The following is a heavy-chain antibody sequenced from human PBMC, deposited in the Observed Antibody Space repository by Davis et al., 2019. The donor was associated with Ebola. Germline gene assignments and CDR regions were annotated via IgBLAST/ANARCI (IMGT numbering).Heavy chain of an antibody. Sequence: GESLKISCKGSGYSFTSYWISWVRQMPGKGLEWMGRIDPSDSYTNYSPSFQGHVTISADKSISTAYLQWSSLKASDTAMYYCARQGTYYYDSSGYNIDYWGQGTLVTVSS. D-gene: IGHD3-22*01. J-gene: IGHJ4*02. CDR3: ARQGTYYYDSSGYNIDY. CDR1: GYSFTSYW. V-gene: IGHV5-10-1*01. CDR2: IDPSDSYT.